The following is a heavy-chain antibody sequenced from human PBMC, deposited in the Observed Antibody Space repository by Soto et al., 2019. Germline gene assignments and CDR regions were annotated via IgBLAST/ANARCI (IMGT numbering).Heavy chain of an antibody. CDR1: GYTFTSYG. J-gene: IGHJ6*02. Sequence: ASVKVSCKASGYTFTSYGISWVRQAPGQGLEWMGWISAYNGNTNYAQKLQGRVTMTTDTSTSTAYMELRSLRSDDTAVYYCARGGGSYQGDGYYYYGMDVWGQGTTVTVSS. CDR2: ISAYNGNT. V-gene: IGHV1-18*04. D-gene: IGHD1-26*01. CDR3: ARGGGSYQGDGYYYYGMDV.